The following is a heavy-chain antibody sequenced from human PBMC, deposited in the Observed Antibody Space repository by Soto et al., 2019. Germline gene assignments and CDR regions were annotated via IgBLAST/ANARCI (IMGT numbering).Heavy chain of an antibody. CDR2: IFHGGNT. J-gene: IGHJ3*01. Sequence: SETLSLTCAVSAFFISSGNYWGWIRKPPGKGLEWIGSIFHGGNTYYNPPLKSRVTISVDMSKNQFSLKLNSVTAADTAVYYCARARWYDAFDVWGQGTVVTVSS. D-gene: IGHD2-15*01. V-gene: IGHV4-38-2*01. CDR1: AFFISSGNY. CDR3: ARARWYDAFDV.